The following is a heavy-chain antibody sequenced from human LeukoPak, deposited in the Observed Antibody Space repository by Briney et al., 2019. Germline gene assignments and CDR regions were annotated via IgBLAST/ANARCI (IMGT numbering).Heavy chain of an antibody. J-gene: IGHJ4*02. V-gene: IGHV3-23*01. CDR3: AKDREPDSGYDIDS. D-gene: IGHD5-12*01. CDR1: GFTFSTYA. Sequence: GGSLRLSCAASGFTFSTYAMSWVRQAPGKGLEWVSTISDSGANTYYADSVRGRFTISRDNSKNTLYLQKNSLRADDTAIYYCAKDREPDSGYDIDSWGQGTLVTVSS. CDR2: ISDSGANT.